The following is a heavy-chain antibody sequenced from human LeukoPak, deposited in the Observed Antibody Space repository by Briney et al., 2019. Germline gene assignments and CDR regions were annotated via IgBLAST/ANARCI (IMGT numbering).Heavy chain of an antibody. CDR2: IWYDGSNK. V-gene: IGHV3-33*01. D-gene: IGHD6-6*01. J-gene: IGHJ4*02. CDR1: GFTFSSYG. Sequence: GGSLRLSCAASGFTFSSYGMRWVRQAPGKGLGWVAVIWYDGSNKYYADSVKGRFTISRDHSKNTLYLQMNSLRAEDTGVYYCARATRRGSSAPFNYWGQGTLVTVSS. CDR3: ARATRRGSSAPFNY.